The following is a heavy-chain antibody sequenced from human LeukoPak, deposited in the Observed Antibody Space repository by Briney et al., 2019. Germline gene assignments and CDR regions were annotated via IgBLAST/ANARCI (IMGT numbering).Heavy chain of an antibody. CDR1: GDSISNGGYF. CDR2: IYYTGST. Sequence: SETLSLTCTVSGDSISNGGYFWIWIRQHPGKGLEWIGYIYYTGSTTYNPSLQSRVTISVDTSKNNFSLRLNSVTAADTAVYYCASGDFDCWGQGTLVTVSS. CDR3: ASGDFDC. J-gene: IGHJ4*02. V-gene: IGHV4-31*03.